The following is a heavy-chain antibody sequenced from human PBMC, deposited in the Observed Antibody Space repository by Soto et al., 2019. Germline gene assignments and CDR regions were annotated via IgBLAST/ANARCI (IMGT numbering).Heavy chain of an antibody. CDR3: ARMGPYGSGRILAMDV. J-gene: IGHJ6*02. Sequence: SGPTLVNPTQTLTLTCTFSGLSLSTSEMCVSWIRQPPGKALEWLARIDWDDDKYYSTSLKTRLTISKDTSKNQVVLTMTNMDPVDTATYYCARMGPYGSGRILAMDVWGQGTTVTVSS. CDR2: IDWDDDK. V-gene: IGHV2-70*11. D-gene: IGHD3-10*01. CDR1: GLSLSTSEMC.